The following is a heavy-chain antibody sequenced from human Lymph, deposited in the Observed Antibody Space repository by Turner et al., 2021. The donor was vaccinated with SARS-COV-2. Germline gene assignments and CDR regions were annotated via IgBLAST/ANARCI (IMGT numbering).Heavy chain of an antibody. Sequence: EVQLVESGGGLVQPGGSLRLSCAASGFTVSSNYMTWVRRAPGKGLEWVSVIYSGGSTYYADSVKGRFTISRHNSKHTLYLQMNSLRAEDTAVYYCARDEGHYGMDVWGQGTTVTVSS. J-gene: IGHJ6*02. CDR3: ARDEGHYGMDV. V-gene: IGHV3-53*04. CDR1: GFTVSSNY. CDR2: IYSGGST.